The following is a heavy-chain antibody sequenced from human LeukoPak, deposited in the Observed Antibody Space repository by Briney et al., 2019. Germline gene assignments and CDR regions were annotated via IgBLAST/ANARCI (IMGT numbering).Heavy chain of an antibody. Sequence: PGGSLRLSCAASGFTFSTYAMSWVRQAPGKGLEWVSVISGSGGSTYYADSVRGRFTISRDNSKNTLYLQMNSLRAEDTAVYYCATKADSSGHFPMDYWGQGTLVTVSS. CDR1: GFTFSTYA. CDR2: ISGSGGST. D-gene: IGHD3-22*01. CDR3: ATKADSSGHFPMDY. V-gene: IGHV3-23*01. J-gene: IGHJ4*02.